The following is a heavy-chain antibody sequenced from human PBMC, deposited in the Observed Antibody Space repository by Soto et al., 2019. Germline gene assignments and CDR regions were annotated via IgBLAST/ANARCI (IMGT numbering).Heavy chain of an antibody. CDR1: GGTFSSYS. D-gene: IGHD2-21*02. CDR3: ASCLVTSYFYYYGMDV. CDR2: TIPIFGTT. Sequence: QVQLVQSGAEVKKPGSSVKVSCKASGGTFSSYSISWMRQAPGQGLEWMGGTIPIFGTTNYAQKFQGRVTITADESTSTAYLELSSLRSEDTAVYYCASCLVTSYFYYYGMDVWGQGTTVTVSS. V-gene: IGHV1-69*12. J-gene: IGHJ6*02.